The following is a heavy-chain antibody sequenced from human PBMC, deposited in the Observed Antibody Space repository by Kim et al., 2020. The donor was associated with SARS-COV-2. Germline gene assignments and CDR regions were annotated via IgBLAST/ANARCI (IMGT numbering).Heavy chain of an antibody. J-gene: IGHJ5*02. CDR3: AKDRGGFDP. CDR2: SNK. Sequence: SNKYYADSVKGRFTISRDNSKNTLYLQMNSLRAEDTAVYYCAKDRGGFDPWGQGTLVTVSS. V-gene: IGHV3-30*02.